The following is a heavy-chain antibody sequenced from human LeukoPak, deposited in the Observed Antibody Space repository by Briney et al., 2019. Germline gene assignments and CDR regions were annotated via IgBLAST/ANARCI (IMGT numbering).Heavy chain of an antibody. CDR2: ISDKGAGT. J-gene: IGHJ4*02. V-gene: IGHV3-64D*06. D-gene: IGHD3-10*01. CDR1: GFTFSSYA. Sequence: GGSLRLSCSASGFTFSSYAMHWVRQAPGKGLEYVSTISDKGAGTYYSDSVKGRFTISRDNSKNTLYLQMSSLRPEDTAMYYCVKGSGYFDYWGQGTLVTVSS. CDR3: VKGSGYFDY.